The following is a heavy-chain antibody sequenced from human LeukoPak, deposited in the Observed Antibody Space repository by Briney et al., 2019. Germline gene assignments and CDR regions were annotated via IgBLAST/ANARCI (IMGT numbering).Heavy chain of an antibody. V-gene: IGHV1-69*04. CDR2: IIPKFDLT. CDR3: TRDQNVRGVAAGMEGWFDP. Sequence: SVKVSCKTSGDTFSNFVISWVRQAPGQGLEWMARIIPKFDLTKIAQKFEGRVTITADTSTSTVYLELSNVRSDDTVIYYCTRDQNVRGVAAGMEGWFDPWGQGTLVTVSS. D-gene: IGHD1-1*01. CDR1: GDTFSNFV. J-gene: IGHJ5*02.